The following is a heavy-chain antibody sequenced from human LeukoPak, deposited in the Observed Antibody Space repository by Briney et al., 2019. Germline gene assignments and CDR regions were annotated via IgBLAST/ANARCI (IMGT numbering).Heavy chain of an antibody. CDR1: GASISSYY. J-gene: IGHJ4*02. D-gene: IGHD4-11*01. V-gene: IGHV3-15*01. CDR3: TTDTPPPAPMTTKINTDY. Sequence: PSETLSLTCTVSGASISSYYWSWIRQPPGKGLEWVGRIKSKTDGGTTDYAAPVKGRFTISRDDSKNTLYLQMNSLKTEDTAVYYCTTDTPPPAPMTTKINTDYWGQGTLVTVSS. CDR2: IKSKTDGGTT.